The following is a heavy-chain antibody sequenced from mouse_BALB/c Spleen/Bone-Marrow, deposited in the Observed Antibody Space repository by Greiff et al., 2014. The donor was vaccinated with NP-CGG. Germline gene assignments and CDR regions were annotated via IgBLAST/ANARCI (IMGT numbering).Heavy chain of an antibody. D-gene: IGHD2-14*01. J-gene: IGHJ4*01. CDR2: ISGYYGDA. CDR3: ARSGKVRNAMDY. Sequence: VQLQQSGAELVRPGVSVKISCKGSGYTFTDYAIHWVKQSHAKSLEWIGLISGYYGDAIYNQKFKGKATMTVDKSSRTAYMDLPRLTSEDSAIYYCARSGKVRNAMDYWGQGTSVTVSS. CDR1: GYTFTDYA. V-gene: IGHV1-67*01.